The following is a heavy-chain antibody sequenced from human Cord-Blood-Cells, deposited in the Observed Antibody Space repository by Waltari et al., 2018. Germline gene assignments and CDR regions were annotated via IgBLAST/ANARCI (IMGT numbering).Heavy chain of an antibody. D-gene: IGHD2-2*02. V-gene: IGHV4-4*02. J-gene: IGHJ6*02. CDR2: IYHSGST. CDR1: GGSISSSNW. Sequence: GTLSLTCAVSGGSISSSNWWSWVRKPPGKGLDGIGEIYHSGSTNYNPSLKSRVTISVDKSKNQFSLKLSSVTAADTAVYYCARVLGSSPIVVVPAAILYGMDVWGQGTTVTVSS. CDR3: ARVLGSSPIVVVPAAILYGMDV.